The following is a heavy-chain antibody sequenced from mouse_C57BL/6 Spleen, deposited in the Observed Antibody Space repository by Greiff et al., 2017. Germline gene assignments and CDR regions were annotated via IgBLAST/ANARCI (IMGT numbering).Heavy chain of an antibody. D-gene: IGHD1-1*02. CDR3: ARSGGNYEDAMDY. CDR2: IDPSDSET. V-gene: IGHV1-52*01. J-gene: IGHJ4*01. CDR1: GYTFTSYW. Sequence: QVQLQQPGAELVRPGSSVKLSCKASGYTFTSYWMHWVKQRPIQGLEWIGNIDPSDSETHYNQKFKDKATLTVDKSSSTAYMQLSSLTSEDSAVYCCARSGGNYEDAMDYWGQGTSVTVSS.